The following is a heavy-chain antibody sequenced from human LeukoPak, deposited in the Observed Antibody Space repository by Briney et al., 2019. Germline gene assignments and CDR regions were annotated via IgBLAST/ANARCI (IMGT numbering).Heavy chain of an antibody. D-gene: IGHD6-25*01. CDR1: GGTFSSYV. CDR3: ARWAAAASTPWWPPLDY. V-gene: IGHV1-69*13. CDR2: IIPIFSTA. Sequence: SVKVSCKASGGTFSSYVISWVRQAPGQGLEWMGGIIPIFSTANYAQRFQGRVTITADESTSTAYMELSSLKSEDTAVYFCARWAAAASTPWWPPLDYWGQGTLVTVSS. J-gene: IGHJ4*02.